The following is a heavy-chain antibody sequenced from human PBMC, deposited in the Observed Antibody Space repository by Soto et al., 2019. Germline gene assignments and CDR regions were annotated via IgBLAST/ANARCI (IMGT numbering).Heavy chain of an antibody. D-gene: IGHD1-26*01. Sequence: PGWSLRLSCASSVFTFISYGMHWVRQAPGKGLEWVAVISYDGSNKYYADSVKGRFTISRDNSKNTLYLQMNSLRAEDTAVYYCAKDRGFIVGATSALGGWFSAYGMDVWGQGTTVTVSS. V-gene: IGHV3-30*18. CDR3: AKDRGFIVGATSALGGWFSAYGMDV. CDR1: VFTFISYG. J-gene: IGHJ6*02. CDR2: ISYDGSNK.